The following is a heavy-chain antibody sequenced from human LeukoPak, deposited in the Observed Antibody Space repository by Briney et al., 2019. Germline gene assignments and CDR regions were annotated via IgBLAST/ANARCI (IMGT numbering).Heavy chain of an antibody. CDR2: SGSDRKKN. D-gene: IGHD1-1*01. V-gene: IGHV3-30*03. J-gene: IGHJ4*02. Sequence: GGFLRLCYVASCIMFSDHVFHWGRQSPDKSVELVGLSGSDRKKNYYADSVQSRFTISRNNSENTLFLQMNTLRTDDTALDFCARQMTTTRLLDSWGQETLVTVSS. CDR3: ARQMTTTRLLDS. CDR1: CIMFSDHV.